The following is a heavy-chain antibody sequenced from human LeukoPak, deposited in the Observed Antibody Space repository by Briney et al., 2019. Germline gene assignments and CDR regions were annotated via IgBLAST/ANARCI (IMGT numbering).Heavy chain of an antibody. V-gene: IGHV5-51*01. J-gene: IGHJ4*02. CDR3: ARRTAESTVTFYFDF. CDR1: GCSFISYW. CDR2: INAGNSDA. D-gene: IGHD4-11*01. Sequence: GAALQISCKGSGCSFISYWIGWVRQMPEKGLEGMVIINAGNSDARYSPSLQGQVAISVDKSINTAYLQWSSLKASDTAMYYCARRTAESTVTFYFDFWGQGTLVTISS.